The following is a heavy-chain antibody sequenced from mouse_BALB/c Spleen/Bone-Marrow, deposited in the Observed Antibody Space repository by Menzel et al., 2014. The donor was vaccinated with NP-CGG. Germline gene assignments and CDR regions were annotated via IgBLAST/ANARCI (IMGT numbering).Heavy chain of an antibody. V-gene: IGHV1-4*02. CDR2: INPSSGYT. D-gene: IGHD2-1*01. CDR1: GYTFTSYA. J-gene: IGHJ3*01. Sequence: QVQLQQSAAELARSGASVKMSCKASGYTFTSYAIHWVKQRPGQGLEWIGYINPSSGYTDYNQRFNDKTTLTTDKSSSTAYMQLSSLTSEDSAVYYCARLNYGNPFAYWGQGTLVTVSA. CDR3: ARLNYGNPFAY.